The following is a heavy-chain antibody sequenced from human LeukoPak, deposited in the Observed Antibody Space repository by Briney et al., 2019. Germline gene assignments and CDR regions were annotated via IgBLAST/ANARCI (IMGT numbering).Heavy chain of an antibody. V-gene: IGHV1-2*02. J-gene: IGHJ4*02. D-gene: IGHD3-22*01. CDR3: ARDPDDRSGYYPIDC. CDR2: INPNSGGT. CDR1: GYIFTVYY. Sequence: ASVKVSFKASGYIFTVYYIHWVRQAPGQGREWMGWINPNSGGTKCAQKFQGRVTMTRDTSISTAYMELTSLRSDETAVYYCARDPDDRSGYYPIDCWGQGTLVTVS.